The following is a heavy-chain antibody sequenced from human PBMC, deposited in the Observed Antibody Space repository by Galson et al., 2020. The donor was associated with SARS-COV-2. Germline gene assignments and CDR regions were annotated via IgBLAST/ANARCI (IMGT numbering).Heavy chain of an antibody. V-gene: IGHV3-30*04. J-gene: IGHJ6*02. D-gene: IGHD5-18*01. CDR1: GFTFSSYA. Sequence: GGSLRLSCAASGFTFSSYAMHWVRQAPGKGLEWVAVISYDGSNKYYADSVKGRFTISRDNSKNTLYLQMNSLRAEDTAVYYCAREEDTAMVRFVEMRGGYYYYGMDVWGQGTTVTVSS. CDR2: ISYDGSNK. CDR3: AREEDTAMVRFVEMRGGYYYYGMDV.